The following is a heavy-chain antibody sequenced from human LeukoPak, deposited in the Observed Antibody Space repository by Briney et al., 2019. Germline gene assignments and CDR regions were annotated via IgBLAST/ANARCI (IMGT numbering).Heavy chain of an antibody. CDR1: GYTFTSYD. Sequence: ASVKVSCKASGYTFTSYDINWVQQATGQGLEWMGWMNPNSGNTGYAQKFQGRVTMTRNTSISTAYMELSSLRSEDTAVYYCARGGILWRAFDIWGQGTMVTVSS. CDR2: MNPNSGNT. V-gene: IGHV1-8*01. J-gene: IGHJ3*02. D-gene: IGHD3-9*01. CDR3: ARGGILWRAFDI.